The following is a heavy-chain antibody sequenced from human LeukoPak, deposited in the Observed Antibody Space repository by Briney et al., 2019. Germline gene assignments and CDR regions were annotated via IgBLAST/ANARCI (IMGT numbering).Heavy chain of an antibody. CDR2: ISSSGDTI. D-gene: IGHD2/OR15-2a*01. V-gene: IGHV3-11*01. J-gene: IGHJ6*03. CDR1: GFTFSDYY. CDR3: SREDNVWNILYSYYLDV. Sequence: GSLRLSCAASGFTFSDYYMGWICQAPRGRVWRGSSISSSGDTIRYADSVKGRFTISRDNPTHSLYLHMNSLTTADAAVYFCSREDNVWNILYSYYLDVWGKGTTVTASS.